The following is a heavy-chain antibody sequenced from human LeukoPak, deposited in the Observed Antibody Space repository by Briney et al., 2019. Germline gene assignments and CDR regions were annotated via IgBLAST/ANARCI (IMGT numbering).Heavy chain of an antibody. Sequence: SETLSLTCTVSGGSISSYYWNWIRQPPGKGLEWIGYIYYSGSTNYNPSLKSRVTISVDTSKNQFSLKLSSVTAADTAVYYCARESYGDYYNWFDPWGQGTLVTVSS. CDR1: GGSISSYY. J-gene: IGHJ5*02. CDR3: ARESYGDYYNWFDP. V-gene: IGHV4-59*01. D-gene: IGHD4-17*01. CDR2: IYYSGST.